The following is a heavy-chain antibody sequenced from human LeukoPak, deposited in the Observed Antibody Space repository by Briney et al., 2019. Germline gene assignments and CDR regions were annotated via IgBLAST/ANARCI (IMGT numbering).Heavy chain of an antibody. CDR1: GYTFTSYY. D-gene: IGHD3-10*01. J-gene: IGHJ4*02. CDR3: ARDQQTFYYYGSGSRGPTKSLYFGY. CDR2: INPSGGST. V-gene: IGHV1-46*01. Sequence: ASVKVSCKASGYTFTSYYMHWVRQAPGQGLEWMGIINPSGGSTTYAQKFQGRVTMTRDTSTSTVYMELSSLRSEDTAVYYCARDQQTFYYYGSGSRGPTKSLYFGYWGQGTLVTVSS.